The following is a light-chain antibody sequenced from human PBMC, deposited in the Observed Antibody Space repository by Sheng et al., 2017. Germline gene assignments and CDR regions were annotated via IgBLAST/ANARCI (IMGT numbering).Light chain of an antibody. Sequence: DIQMTQSPSTLSASVGDRVTITCRASQSISSWLAWYQQKPGKAPKLLIYKASSLESGVPSRFSGSGSGTEFTLTISSLEPEDFAVYYCQQRSNWPPWTFGRRT. V-gene: IGKV1-5*03. CDR3: QQRSNWPPWT. J-gene: IGKJ1*01. CDR1: QSISSW. CDR2: KAS.